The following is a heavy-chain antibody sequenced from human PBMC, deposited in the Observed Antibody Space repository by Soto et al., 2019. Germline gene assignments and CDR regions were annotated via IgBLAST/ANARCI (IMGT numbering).Heavy chain of an antibody. CDR1: GYTFTSYG. Sequence: ASVKVSCKASGYTFTSYGISWVRQAPGQGLEWMGWISAYSGNTNYAQKLQGRVTMTTDTSTSTAYMDLRSLRSDDTAVYYCARKNDYGDFDYWGQGTLVTVSS. D-gene: IGHD4-17*01. V-gene: IGHV1-18*01. J-gene: IGHJ4*02. CDR2: ISAYSGNT. CDR3: ARKNDYGDFDY.